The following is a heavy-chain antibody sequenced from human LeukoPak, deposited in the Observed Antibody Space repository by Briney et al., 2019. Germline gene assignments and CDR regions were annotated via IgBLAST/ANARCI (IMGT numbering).Heavy chain of an antibody. D-gene: IGHD3-10*01. CDR2: THTSGST. CDR1: GGSITSYY. J-gene: IGHJ4*02. Sequence: SETLSLTCTFSGGSITSYYWSWIRQPAGKGLEWIGRTHTSGSTNYNPSLKSRVTMSVDTSKNQFSLKLSSVTAADTAVYYCARDMYYYGSGSYRFDYCGQGTLVTVSS. V-gene: IGHV4-4*07. CDR3: ARDMYYYGSGSYRFDY.